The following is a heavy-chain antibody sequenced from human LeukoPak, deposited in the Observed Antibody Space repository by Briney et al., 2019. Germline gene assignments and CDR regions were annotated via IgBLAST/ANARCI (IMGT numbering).Heavy chain of an antibody. CDR3: ARVRGDGYNLPFDY. D-gene: IGHD5-24*01. J-gene: IGHJ4*02. CDR2: IYTSGST. Sequence: PSETLSLTCTVSGGSISSSSYYWSWIRQPAGKGLEWIGRIYTSGSTNYNPSLKSRVTMSVDTSKNQFSLKLSSVTAADTAVYYCARVRGDGYNLPFDYWGQGTLVTVSS. CDR1: GGSISSSSYY. V-gene: IGHV4-61*02.